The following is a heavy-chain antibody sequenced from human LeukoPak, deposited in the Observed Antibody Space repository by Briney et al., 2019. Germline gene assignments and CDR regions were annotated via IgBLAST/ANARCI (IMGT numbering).Heavy chain of an antibody. J-gene: IGHJ4*02. CDR2: INPSAGTT. Sequence: ASVKVSCKASGYSFTSYYIHWVRQAPGQGLECVGPINPSAGTTTYSQKFWGRLTMTRDTSTSTVYMELSGLTSEDTAVYYCARGDMATIYIDSWGQGTLVTVSS. V-gene: IGHV1-46*01. D-gene: IGHD5-24*01. CDR3: ARGDMATIYIDS. CDR1: GYSFTSYY.